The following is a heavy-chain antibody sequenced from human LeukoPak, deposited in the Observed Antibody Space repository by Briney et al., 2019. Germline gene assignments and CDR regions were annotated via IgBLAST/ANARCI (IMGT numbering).Heavy chain of an antibody. D-gene: IGHD3-9*01. CDR2: INPNSGGA. V-gene: IGHV1-2*06. Sequence: ASVKVSCKASGYTFSDHYIHWVRQAPGQGLEWMGRINPNSGGASYAQKFQGRVTMTRDTSITTAYMELSRLRSDDTAVYFCASEGVRYFDWLSPFDYWGQGTLVTVSS. CDR3: ASEGVRYFDWLSPFDY. J-gene: IGHJ4*02. CDR1: GYTFSDHY.